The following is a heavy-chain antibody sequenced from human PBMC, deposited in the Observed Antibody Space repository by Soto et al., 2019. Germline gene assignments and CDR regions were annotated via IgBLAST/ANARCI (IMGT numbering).Heavy chain of an antibody. Sequence: EVQLVESGGGLVQPGGSLRLSCAASGFTFSAYWMSWVRQTPGKGLEWVANIKHDGSEKYYVDSVKGRFTISRDNAKNSLFLEMNSLRAEDTAVFYCAIITRGFSMDVCGQGTTVTVSS. CDR3: AIITRGFSMDV. J-gene: IGHJ6*02. CDR2: IKHDGSEK. CDR1: GFTFSAYW. D-gene: IGHD1-20*01. V-gene: IGHV3-7*01.